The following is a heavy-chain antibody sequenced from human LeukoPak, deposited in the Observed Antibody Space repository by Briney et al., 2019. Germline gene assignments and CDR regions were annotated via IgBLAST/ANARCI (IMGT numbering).Heavy chain of an antibody. CDR2: FDPEDGET. J-gene: IGHJ3*02. CDR1: GYTLTELS. CDR3: ATYHFSSGTPDAFDI. D-gene: IGHD6-19*01. Sequence: ASVKVSCKVSGYTLTELSMHWVRQAPGKGLEWMGGFDPEDGETIYAQKFQGRVTMTEDTSTDTAYMELSSLRSEDTAVYYCATYHFSSGTPDAFDIWGQRTMVTVSS. V-gene: IGHV1-24*01.